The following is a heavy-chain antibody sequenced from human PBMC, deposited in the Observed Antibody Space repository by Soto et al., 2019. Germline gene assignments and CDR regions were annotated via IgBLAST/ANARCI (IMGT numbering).Heavy chain of an antibody. CDR2: IYWDDDK. CDR3: AYRVGLQGNWNGGYFDF. J-gene: IGHJ4*02. Sequence: QVTLEESGPTRLKPTQTLTLTCTFSGFSLATSGVGVGWVRQPPGKALERLALIYWDDDKRYSPSLRSRLTVTKDTSRKHVVLTMPNMDPVDTATSYCAYRVGLQGNWNGGYFDFWGQGALVTVSS. V-gene: IGHV2-5*02. CDR1: GFSLATSGVG. D-gene: IGHD1-1*01.